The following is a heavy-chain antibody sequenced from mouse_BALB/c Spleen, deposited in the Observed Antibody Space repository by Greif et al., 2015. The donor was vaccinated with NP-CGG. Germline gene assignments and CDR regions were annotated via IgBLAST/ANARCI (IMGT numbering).Heavy chain of an antibody. Sequence: EVNVVESGGGLVQPGGSRKLSCAASGFTFSSFGMHWVRQAPEKGLEWVAYISSGSSTIYYADTVKGRFTISRDNPKNTLFLQMTSLMSEDTAMYYCARFDYDGAMDYWGQGTSVTVSS. V-gene: IGHV5-17*02. CDR1: GFTFSSFG. CDR3: ARFDYDGAMDY. J-gene: IGHJ4*01. D-gene: IGHD2-4*01. CDR2: ISSGSSTI.